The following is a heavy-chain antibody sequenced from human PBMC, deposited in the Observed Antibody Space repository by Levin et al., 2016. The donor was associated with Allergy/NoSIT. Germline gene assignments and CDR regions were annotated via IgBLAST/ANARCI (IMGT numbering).Heavy chain of an antibody. CDR3: IRLSRGPSHSSGWYYYDY. CDR1: GFTFSDHY. Sequence: GESLKISCAASGFTFSDHYMDWVRQAPGKGLEWVGRTKNKANSYTTLYAASAEGRFTISRDDSKNSLYLQMNSLRTEDTAVYYCIRLSRGPSHSSGWYYYDYWGQGTLVTVSS. J-gene: IGHJ4*02. V-gene: IGHV3-72*01. D-gene: IGHD6-19*01. CDR2: TKNKANSYTT.